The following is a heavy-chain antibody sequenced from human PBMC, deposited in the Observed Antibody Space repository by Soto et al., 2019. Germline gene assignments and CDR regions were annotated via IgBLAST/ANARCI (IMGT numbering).Heavy chain of an antibody. Sequence: WGSLRISCASSVFTFSSYDMSWVRQAPGKGLDWVSAISGSGGSTYYADSVKGRFTISRDNSKNTLYLQMNSLRAEDTAVYYCAKDIPDYSSSWNYYFDYWGQGTMVTVSS. D-gene: IGHD6-13*01. J-gene: IGHJ4*02. CDR1: VFTFSSYD. CDR2: ISGSGGST. CDR3: AKDIPDYSSSWNYYFDY. V-gene: IGHV3-23*01.